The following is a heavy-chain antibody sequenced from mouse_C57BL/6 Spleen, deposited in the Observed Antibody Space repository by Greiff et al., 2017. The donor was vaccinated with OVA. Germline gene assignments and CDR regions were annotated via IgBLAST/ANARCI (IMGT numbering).Heavy chain of an antibody. CDR3: ARAYYGYDPY. CDR1: GFTFSDYG. V-gene: IGHV5-17*01. J-gene: IGHJ2*01. Sequence: EVKVVESGGGLVKPGGSLKLSCAASGFTFSDYGMHWVRQAPEKGLEWVAYISSSSSIIYYAAKVKGRFTISRDNAKNTLFLQMTSLRSEDTAMYYCARAYYGYDPYWGQGTTLTVSS. CDR2: ISSSSSII. D-gene: IGHD2-2*01.